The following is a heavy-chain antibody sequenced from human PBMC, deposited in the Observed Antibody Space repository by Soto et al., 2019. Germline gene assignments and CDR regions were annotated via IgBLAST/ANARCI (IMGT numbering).Heavy chain of an antibody. J-gene: IGHJ4*02. V-gene: IGHV3-9*01. CDR1: GFTFDDYA. CDR3: AGRSWYGGYFDY. Sequence: EVQLVESGGGLVQPGRSLRLSCAASGFTFDDYAMHWVRQAPGKGLEWVSGISWNSGSIGYADSVKGRFTISRDNAKNSLYLQMNSLRAEDTALYYCAGRSWYGGYFDYWGQGTLVTVSS. CDR2: ISWNSGSI. D-gene: IGHD6-13*01.